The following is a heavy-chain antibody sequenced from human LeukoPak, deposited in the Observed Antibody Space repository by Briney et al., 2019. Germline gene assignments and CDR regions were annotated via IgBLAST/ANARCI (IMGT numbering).Heavy chain of an antibody. CDR1: GGTFSSYA. J-gene: IGHJ5*02. CDR2: IIPIFGTA. D-gene: IGHD6-13*01. CDR3: ARGIAAAGTSWFDP. Sequence: SVKVSCRASGGTFSSYAISWVRQAPGQGLEWMGGIIPIFGTANYAQKFQGRVTITTDESTSTAYMELSSLRSEDTAVYYCARGIAAAGTSWFDPWGQGTLVTVSS. V-gene: IGHV1-69*05.